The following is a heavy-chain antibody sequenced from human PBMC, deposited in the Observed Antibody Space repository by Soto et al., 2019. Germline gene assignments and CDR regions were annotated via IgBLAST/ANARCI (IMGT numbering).Heavy chain of an antibody. V-gene: IGHV3-33*08. J-gene: IGHJ6*03. CDR2: IWYDGSNK. D-gene: IGHD6-13*01. CDR1: GFTFSSYG. CDR3: AREQQPGYYYYYYMDV. Sequence: GGSLRLSCAASGFTFSSYGMHWVRQAPGKGLEWVAVIWYDGSNKYYADSVKGRFTIPRDNSKNTLYLQMNSLRAEDTAVYYCAREQQPGYYYYYYMDVWGKGTTVTVSS.